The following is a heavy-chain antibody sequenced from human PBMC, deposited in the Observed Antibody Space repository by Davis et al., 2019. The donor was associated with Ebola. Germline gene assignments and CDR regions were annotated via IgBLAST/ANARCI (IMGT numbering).Heavy chain of an antibody. CDR1: GYTFTSYG. Sequence: SVKVSCKASGYTFTSYGITWVRQAPGQGLEWMGGIIPIFGTANYAQKFQGRVTITADESTNTADMELSSLRSEDTAVYYCARDRDSNLDYWGQGTLVSVSS. CDR2: IIPIFGTA. V-gene: IGHV1-69*13. D-gene: IGHD2-8*01. CDR3: ARDRDSNLDY. J-gene: IGHJ4*02.